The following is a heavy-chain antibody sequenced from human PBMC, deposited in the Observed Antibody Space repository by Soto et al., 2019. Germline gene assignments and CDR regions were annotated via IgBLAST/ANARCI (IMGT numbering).Heavy chain of an antibody. D-gene: IGHD5-18*01. V-gene: IGHV3-66*01. Sequence: GGSLRLYCAASGFTVSSDYMTWVRQAPGKGLEWLSTVYSGGTTYYADSVKGRFIISRDNSKNTLFLQMNNLRVEDTAMYYCARDPGYRNGMDVWGQGTTVTVSS. J-gene: IGHJ6*02. CDR2: VYSGGTT. CDR3: ARDPGYRNGMDV. CDR1: GFTVSSDY.